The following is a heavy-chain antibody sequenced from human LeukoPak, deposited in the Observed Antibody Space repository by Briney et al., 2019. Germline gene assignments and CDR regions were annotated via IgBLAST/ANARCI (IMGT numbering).Heavy chain of an antibody. V-gene: IGHV3-33*01. CDR3: ARELFGSGSCPDG. J-gene: IGHJ4*02. Sequence: PGRSLRPSCSASGFTFSYYAIHWARQAPGKGLEWVALIWSDGSNKYYADSVKGRITISRDNSKNTVYLQMNSLRAEDTAVYYCARELFGSGSCPDGWGQGTLVTVSS. CDR2: IWSDGSNK. CDR1: GFTFSYYA. D-gene: IGHD3-10*01.